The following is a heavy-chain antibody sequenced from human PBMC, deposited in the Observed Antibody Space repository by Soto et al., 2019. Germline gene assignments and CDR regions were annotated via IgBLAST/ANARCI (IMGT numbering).Heavy chain of an antibody. Sequence: EMQLLESGGGLVQPGGSLRLSCAASGFTFSSFAMSWVRQAPGKGLDWVSAISGSGGSTYSADSVKGRFTISRDNSKNTLYLQMGSLRAEDTAVYYCARGFSDGKGSPPDFWGQGSLVTVSS. CDR2: ISGSGGST. CDR3: ARGFSDGKGSPPDF. V-gene: IGHV3-23*01. D-gene: IGHD2-15*01. CDR1: GFTFSSFA. J-gene: IGHJ4*02.